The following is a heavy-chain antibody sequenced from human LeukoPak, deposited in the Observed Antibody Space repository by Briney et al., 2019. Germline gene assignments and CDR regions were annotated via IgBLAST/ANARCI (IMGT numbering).Heavy chain of an antibody. V-gene: IGHV1-18*01. D-gene: IGHD3-9*01. CDR1: GYTFTSYG. J-gene: IGHJ4*02. Sequence: ASVKVSCKASGYTFTSYGIIWVRQAPGQGLEWMGWISAYNGNTNFAQKLQGRVTMTTDTSTSTAYMDLRSLRSDDTAVYYCASDQAATNTQVRFCLDWGQGTLVTVSS. CDR2: ISAYNGNT. CDR3: ASDQAATNTQVRFCLD.